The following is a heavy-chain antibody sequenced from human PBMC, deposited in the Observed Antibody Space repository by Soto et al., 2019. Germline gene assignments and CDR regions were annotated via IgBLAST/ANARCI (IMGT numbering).Heavy chain of an antibody. D-gene: IGHD1-26*01. CDR3: AKSLWVGSTTEGIDY. J-gene: IGHJ4*02. V-gene: IGHV3-23*01. CDR2: ISGDGGAT. CDR1: AFTVSTYT. Sequence: EVQLLESGGGLVQRGGSLRLSCSASAFTVSTYTMNWLRQAPGQGLVWVSAISGDGGATFYADSLKGRFTLSRDNSRNTLYLQMNSLRDEDTAVYFCAKSLWVGSTTEGIDYWGQGTLVTVSS.